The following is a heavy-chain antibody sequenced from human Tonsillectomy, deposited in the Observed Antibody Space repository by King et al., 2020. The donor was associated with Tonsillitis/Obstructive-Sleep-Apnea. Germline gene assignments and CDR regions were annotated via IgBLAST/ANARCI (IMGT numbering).Heavy chain of an antibody. D-gene: IGHD2-2*01. Sequence: VQLVESGGGLVQPGGSLRLSCAASGFTFSTYAMSWVRQAPGKGLEWVSAISGGGAGTYYADSVKGRFTISRDNSKNTLYLQRNSLRAEDTAVYFCAKDGGVPTAIFDAFDIWGQGTVVTVSS. V-gene: IGHV3-23*04. CDR1: GFTFSTYA. CDR2: ISGGGAGT. J-gene: IGHJ3*02. CDR3: AKDGGVPTAIFDAFDI.